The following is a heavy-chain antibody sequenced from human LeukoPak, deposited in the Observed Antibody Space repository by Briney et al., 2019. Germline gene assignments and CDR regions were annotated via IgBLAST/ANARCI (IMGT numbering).Heavy chain of an antibody. CDR1: GSTFSSYS. J-gene: IGHJ5*02. V-gene: IGHV3-48*01. D-gene: IGHD2-2*01. Sequence: GGSLRLSCAASGSTFSSYSMNWVRQAPGKGLEWVSYISSSSSTIYYADSVKGRFTISRDNAKNSLYLQMNSLRAEDTAVYYCASSYCSSTSCYSVPWGQGTLVTVSS. CDR2: ISSSSSTI. CDR3: ASSYCSSTSCYSVP.